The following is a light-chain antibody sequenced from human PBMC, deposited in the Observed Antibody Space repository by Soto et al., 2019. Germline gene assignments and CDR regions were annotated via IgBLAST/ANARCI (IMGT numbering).Light chain of an antibody. CDR1: QSVRSSY. Sequence: EIVLTQSPGTLSLSPGERATLSCRASQSVRSSYLAWYQQKPGQAPRLLIYGASSRATGIPDRFSGSGSGTDFTLTISRLEPEDLAVYCCQQYGSSPTFGGGTKVEIK. CDR3: QQYGSSPT. J-gene: IGKJ4*01. CDR2: GAS. V-gene: IGKV3-20*01.